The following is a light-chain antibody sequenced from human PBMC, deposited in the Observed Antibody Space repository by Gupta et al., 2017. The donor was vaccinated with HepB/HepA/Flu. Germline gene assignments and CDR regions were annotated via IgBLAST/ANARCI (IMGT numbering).Light chain of an antibody. CDR3: QNWGTGDVV. CDR1: SGHSSYA. V-gene: IGLV4-69*01. CDR2: LNSDGSH. Sequence: QLVLTQSPSASASLGASVKLTCTLSSGHSSYAIAWHQQQPEKGPRYLMKLNSDGSHSKGDGIPDRFSGSSSAAALSITISSLQSEDDAYYYCQNWGTGDVVFGGGTKVTVL. J-gene: IGLJ2*01.